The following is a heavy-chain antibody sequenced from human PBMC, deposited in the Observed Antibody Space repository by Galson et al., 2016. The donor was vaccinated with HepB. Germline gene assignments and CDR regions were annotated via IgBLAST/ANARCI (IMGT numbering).Heavy chain of an antibody. CDR1: GFTVSSNY. D-gene: IGHD1-26*01. Sequence: SLRLSCAASGFTVSSNYMSWVRQAPGKGLEWVSLIYDGGSAAYTDSVKGRVTISSHTSDNTEYLHMNSLRPDDTAVYYRARVRWELPFFDYWGQGTLVTVSS. J-gene: IGHJ4*02. CDR2: IYDGGSA. CDR3: ARVRWELPFFDY. V-gene: IGHV3-53*04.